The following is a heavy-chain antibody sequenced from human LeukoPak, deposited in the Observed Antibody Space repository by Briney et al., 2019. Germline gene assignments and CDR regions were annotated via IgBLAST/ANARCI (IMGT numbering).Heavy chain of an antibody. CDR2: ISAYNGNT. Sequence: ASVKVSCKASGSTFTSYGISWVRQAPGQGLEWMGWISAYNGNTNYAQKLQGRVTMTTDTSTSTAYMELRSLRSDDTAVYYCARGYCSSTSCYRSPMDVWGKGTTVTVSS. V-gene: IGHV1-18*01. CDR3: ARGYCSSTSCYRSPMDV. J-gene: IGHJ6*03. D-gene: IGHD2-2*02. CDR1: GSTFTSYG.